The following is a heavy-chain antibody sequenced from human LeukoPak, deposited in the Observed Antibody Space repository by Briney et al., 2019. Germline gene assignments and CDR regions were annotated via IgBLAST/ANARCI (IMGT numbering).Heavy chain of an antibody. D-gene: IGHD3-3*01. Sequence: GGSLRLSCAASGFTFSSYWISWVRQAPGKGLEWVANIKQDGSEKYYVDSVKGRFTISRDNAKNSLYLQMNSLRAEDTAVYYCARDVTIPLDGNWFDPWGQGTLVTVSS. V-gene: IGHV3-7*01. CDR2: IKQDGSEK. J-gene: IGHJ5*02. CDR3: ARDVTIPLDGNWFDP. CDR1: GFTFSSYW.